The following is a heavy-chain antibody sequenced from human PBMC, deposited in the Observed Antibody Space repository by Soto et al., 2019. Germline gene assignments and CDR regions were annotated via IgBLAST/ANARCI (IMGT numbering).Heavy chain of an antibody. CDR1: GFTFSSYA. CDR2: ISGSGGST. J-gene: IGHJ6*03. CDR3: ARAANRYCMDV. Sequence: GGSLRLSCAASGFTFSSYAMSWVRQAPGKGLEWVSAISGSGGSTYYADSVRDRFAISRDNSKNTVFLQMNSLRAEDTAVYFCARAANRYCMDVWGTGTMVTVSS. V-gene: IGHV3-23*01.